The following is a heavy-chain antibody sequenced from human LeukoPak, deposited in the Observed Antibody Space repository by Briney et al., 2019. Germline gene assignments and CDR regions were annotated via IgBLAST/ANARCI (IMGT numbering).Heavy chain of an antibody. V-gene: IGHV4-34*01. D-gene: IGHD3-16*01. CDR2: INHSGST. CDR1: GGSFSDYY. J-gene: IGHJ4*02. Sequence: SETLSLTCAVYGGSFSDYYWSWIRQPPGKGLEWIGEINHSGSTNYNPSLKSRVTISVDKSKNQFSLKLSSVTAADTAVYYCASGGEPYYFDYWGQGTLVTVSS. CDR3: ASGGEPYYFDY.